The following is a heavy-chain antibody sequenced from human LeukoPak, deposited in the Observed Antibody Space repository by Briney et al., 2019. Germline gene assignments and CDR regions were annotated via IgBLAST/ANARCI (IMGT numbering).Heavy chain of an antibody. J-gene: IGHJ4*02. CDR1: GFSFSDHS. V-gene: IGHV3-48*01. CDR2: ISDDTYNI. D-gene: IGHD3-3*01. Sequence: GGSLRLSCAASGFSFSDHSMSWVRQAPGQGLDWIAFISDDTYNIYYADSVRGRFTVSRDNAKNSLYLQMNSLRAEDTAVYFCTRHTRASQYYFDYWGQGALVTVSS. CDR3: TRHTRASQYYFDY.